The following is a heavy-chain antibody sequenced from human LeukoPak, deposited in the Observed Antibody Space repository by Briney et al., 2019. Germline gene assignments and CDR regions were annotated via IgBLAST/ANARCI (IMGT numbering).Heavy chain of an antibody. J-gene: IGHJ4*02. D-gene: IGHD7-27*01. CDR2: INPSGGST. CDR1: GYTFTSYY. CDR3: ATEGAWGSSFDY. V-gene: IGHV1-46*01. Sequence: GASVKVSRKASGYTFTSYYMHWVRQAPGQGLEWMGIINPSGGSTSYAQKFQGRVTMTRDTSTSTVYMELSSLRSEDTAVYYCATEGAWGSSFDYWGQGTLVTVSS.